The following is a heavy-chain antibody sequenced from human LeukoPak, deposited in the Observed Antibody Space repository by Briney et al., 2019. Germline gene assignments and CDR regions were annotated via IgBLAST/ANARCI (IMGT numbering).Heavy chain of an antibody. D-gene: IGHD4-17*01. CDR2: IYSSGNT. Sequence: PSETLSLTGTVSGGSISSYYWSWIRQSPGKGLEWIAYIYSSGNTNYNPSLKGRVIISVDTSKNQFSLKLNSVTAADTAVYYCARHPSWPDYGGTFDYWGQGTPVIVSS. J-gene: IGHJ4*02. CDR1: GGSISSYY. CDR3: ARHPSWPDYGGTFDY. V-gene: IGHV4-59*08.